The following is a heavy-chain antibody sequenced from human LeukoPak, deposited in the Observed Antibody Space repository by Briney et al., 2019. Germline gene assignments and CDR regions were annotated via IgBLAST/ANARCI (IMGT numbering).Heavy chain of an antibody. CDR3: ARDRVAYWSPFDI. D-gene: IGHD2-8*02. CDR1: GYTFTSYY. V-gene: IGHV1-46*03. CDR2: INPSGGST. Sequence: GSVEVSCKASGYTFTSYYMHWVRQAPGQGLEWMGIINPSGGSTSYAQKFQGRVTLTRDTSTSTVYMELSSLRSEDTAVYYCARDRVAYWSPFDIWGQGTMVTVSS. J-gene: IGHJ3*02.